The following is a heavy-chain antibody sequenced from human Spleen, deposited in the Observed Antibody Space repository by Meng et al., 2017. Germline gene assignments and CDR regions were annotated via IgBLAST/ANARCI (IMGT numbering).Heavy chain of an antibody. D-gene: IGHD1-26*01. CDR3: ARGVVGPTDY. CDR1: GFTFSNAW. V-gene: IGHV3-64*01. Sequence: GESLKISCAASGFTFSNAWMTWVRQAPGKGLEYVSAISSNGGSTYYANSVKGRFTTSRDNSKNTLYLQMGSLRAEDTAVYYCARGVVGPTDYWGQGTLVTVSS. J-gene: IGHJ4*02. CDR2: ISSNGGST.